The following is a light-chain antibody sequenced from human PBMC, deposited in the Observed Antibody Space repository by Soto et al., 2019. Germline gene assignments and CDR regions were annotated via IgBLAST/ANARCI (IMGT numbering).Light chain of an antibody. CDR1: QNIHNH. J-gene: IGKJ5*01. V-gene: IGKV3-15*01. CDR3: QHRSNWPPSIT. Sequence: EILMTQSPATLSVSPGERVTLSCRASQNIHNHMSWFLQKPGQAPRLLMYDAILRAAGIPARLSGSWSGTEFTLAISSLQSEDFAVYYCQHRSNWPPSITFGQGTRLEIK. CDR2: DAI.